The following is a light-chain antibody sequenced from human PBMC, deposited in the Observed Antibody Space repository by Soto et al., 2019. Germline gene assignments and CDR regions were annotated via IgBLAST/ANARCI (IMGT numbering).Light chain of an antibody. CDR2: GAN. V-gene: IGKV3-15*01. CDR3: QQYNQWPRT. CDR1: QSIGNT. Sequence: EIVLTQSPATLSVSPGERVTLSCRASQSIGNTLAWHQQKLGQAPRLLIYGANTRAAGIPARFSGSGSGTEFTLTISSLQSEDFAVYYCQQYNQWPRTFGQGTKVDIK. J-gene: IGKJ1*01.